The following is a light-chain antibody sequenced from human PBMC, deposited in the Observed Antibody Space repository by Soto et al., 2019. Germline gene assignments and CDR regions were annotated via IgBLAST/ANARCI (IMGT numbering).Light chain of an antibody. CDR3: SSYAGTSTWV. Sequence: QSVLTQPASVSGSPGQSITISCTGTSSDVGGYKYVSWYQQHPGKAPKLMIYEVSNRPSGVSNRFSGSKSGNTASLTISGLQAEDEADYYCSSYAGTSTWVFGGGTKLTVL. J-gene: IGLJ3*02. V-gene: IGLV2-14*01. CDR2: EVS. CDR1: SSDVGGYKY.